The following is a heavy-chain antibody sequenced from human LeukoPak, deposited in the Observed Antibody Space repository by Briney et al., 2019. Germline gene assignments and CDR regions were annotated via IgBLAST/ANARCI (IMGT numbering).Heavy chain of an antibody. CDR3: AKDNAIFGVVIGFFDY. Sequence: PGGSLRLSCAASGFTFSSYGMHWVHQAPGKGLEWVAFIRYDGSNKYYADSVKGRFTISRDNSKNTLYLQMNSLRAEDTAVYYCAKDNAIFGVVIGFFDYWGQGTLVTVSS. D-gene: IGHD3-3*01. CDR1: GFTFSSYG. CDR2: IRYDGSNK. V-gene: IGHV3-30*02. J-gene: IGHJ4*02.